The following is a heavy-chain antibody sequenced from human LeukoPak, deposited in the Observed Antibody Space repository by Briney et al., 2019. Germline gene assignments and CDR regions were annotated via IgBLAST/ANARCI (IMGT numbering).Heavy chain of an antibody. CDR3: AKDEAAAGTGYFDY. Sequence: GGFLRLSCAASGFTFDDYAMHWVRQAPGKGLEWVSLISWDGDNTYYADSVKGRFTISRDNSKNSLYLQMNSLRAEDSALYYRAKDEAAAGTGYFDYWGQGTLVTVSS. V-gene: IGHV3-43D*04. J-gene: IGHJ4*02. CDR2: ISWDGDNT. CDR1: GFTFDDYA. D-gene: IGHD6-13*01.